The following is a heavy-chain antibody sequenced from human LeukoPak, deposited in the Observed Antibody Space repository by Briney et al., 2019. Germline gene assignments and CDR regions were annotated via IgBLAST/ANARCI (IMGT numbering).Heavy chain of an antibody. CDR1: GGTFSSYA. CDR2: IIPILGIA. CDR3: ARTPYYYDSSGYYREYFDY. Sequence: ASVKVSCKASGGTFSSYAISWVRQAPGQGLEWMGRIIPILGIANYAQKFQGRVAITADKSTSTAYMELSSLRSEDTAVYYCARTPYYYDSSGYYREYFDYWGQGTLVTVSS. J-gene: IGHJ4*02. D-gene: IGHD3-22*01. V-gene: IGHV1-69*04.